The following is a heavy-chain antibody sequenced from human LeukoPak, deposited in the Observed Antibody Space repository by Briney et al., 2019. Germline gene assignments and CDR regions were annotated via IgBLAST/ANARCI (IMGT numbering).Heavy chain of an antibody. CDR1: GYSISSGYY. Sequence: SETLSLTCTVSGYSISSGYYWGWIRQPPGKGLEWIGSIYHSGSTYYNPSLKSRVTISVDTSKNQFSLKLSSVTAADTAVYYCARAGFGKGWFDPWGQGTLVTVSS. V-gene: IGHV4-38-2*02. D-gene: IGHD3-16*01. J-gene: IGHJ5*02. CDR2: IYHSGST. CDR3: ARAGFGKGWFDP.